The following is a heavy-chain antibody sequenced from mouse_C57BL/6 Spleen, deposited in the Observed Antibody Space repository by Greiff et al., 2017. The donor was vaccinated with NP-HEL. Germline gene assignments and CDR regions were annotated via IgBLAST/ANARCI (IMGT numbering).Heavy chain of an antibody. Sequence: VQLQPSGPELVKPGASVMISCQASGYTFTDYYMNWVKQRHGKSLEWIGDINPHNGGTSYNRKIKGKATLTVDKASSTAYMELRSLTSEDSAVYYCAILYYYAMDNWGQGTSVTVSS. V-gene: IGHV1-26*01. CDR2: INPHNGGT. CDR1: GYTFTDYY. J-gene: IGHJ4*01. CDR3: AILYYYAMDN. D-gene: IGHD1-1*01.